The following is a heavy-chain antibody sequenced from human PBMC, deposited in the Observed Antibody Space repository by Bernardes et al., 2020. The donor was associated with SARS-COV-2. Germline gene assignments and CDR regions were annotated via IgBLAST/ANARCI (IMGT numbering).Heavy chain of an antibody. V-gene: IGHV4-34*01. J-gene: IGHJ6*03. CDR3: ARVRRLGYYMDV. D-gene: IGHD6-6*01. Sequence: SETLSLTCAVYGGSFSGYNWSWIRQPPGKGLEWIGEINHSGSTNYNPSLKSRVTISVDTSKNQFSLKLSSVTAADTAVYYCARVRRLGYYMDVWGKGTTVTVSS. CDR1: GGSFSGYN. CDR2: INHSGST.